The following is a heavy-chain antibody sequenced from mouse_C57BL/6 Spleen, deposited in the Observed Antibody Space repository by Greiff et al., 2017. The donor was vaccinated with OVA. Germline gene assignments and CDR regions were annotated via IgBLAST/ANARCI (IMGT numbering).Heavy chain of an antibody. J-gene: IGHJ4*01. CDR2: INPNNGGT. CDR1: GYTSTDYN. V-gene: IGHV1-18*01. Sequence: ELQLQQSGPELVKPGASVKIPCKASGYTSTDYNMDWVKQSHGKSLGWIGDINPNNGGTIYKQKFKGKATLTVDKSSREAYVELRSLTSEDTAVYYCARGGVYYGYDDAMDYWGQVTSVTVSS. CDR3: ARGGVYYGYDDAMDY. D-gene: IGHD2-2*01.